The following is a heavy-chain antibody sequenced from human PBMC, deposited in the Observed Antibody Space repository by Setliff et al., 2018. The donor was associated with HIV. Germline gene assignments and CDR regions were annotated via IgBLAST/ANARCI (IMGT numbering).Heavy chain of an antibody. CDR1: GGTFSSYA. CDR2: IIPIFRTA. D-gene: IGHD3-10*01. CDR3: ARDGSSYYGSGSYTWFDP. J-gene: IGHJ5*02. V-gene: IGHV1-69*13. Sequence: SVKVSCKASGGTFSSYAISWVRQAPGQGLEWMGGIIPIFRTAHYAQEFQGRVTITADEPTSTAYMELSSLRSEDTAVYYCARDGSSYYGSGSYTWFDPWGQGTLVTVSS.